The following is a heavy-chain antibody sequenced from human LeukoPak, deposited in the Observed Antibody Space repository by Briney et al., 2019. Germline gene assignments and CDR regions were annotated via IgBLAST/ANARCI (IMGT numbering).Heavy chain of an antibody. V-gene: IGHV3-15*01. CDR1: GFSFTNAW. D-gene: IGHD3-22*01. Sequence: GGSLRLSCEASGFSFTNAWMSWVRQAPGKGLEGVGRIKRKNDGGATDYAAPVKGRFTISRDDLQNTLYLQMIRLRTEDTAVYFCTTGELYYDSSGYGPLDYWGQGTPVTVSS. CDR2: IKRKNDGGAT. J-gene: IGHJ4*02. CDR3: TTGELYYDSSGYGPLDY.